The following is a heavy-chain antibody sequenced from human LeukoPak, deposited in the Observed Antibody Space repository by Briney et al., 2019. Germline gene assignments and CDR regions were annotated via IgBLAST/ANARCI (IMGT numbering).Heavy chain of an antibody. V-gene: IGHV1-8*01. J-gene: IGHJ6*02. CDR3: ARSITNYYYYGMDV. CDR1: GYTFTSYD. CDR2: MNPNSGNT. Sequence: ASVKLSCKASGYTFTSYDINWVRQATGQGLEWMGWMNPNSGNTGYAQKFQGRVTMTRNTSISTAYMELSSLRSEDTAVYYCARSITNYYYYGMDVWGQGTTVTVSS. D-gene: IGHD1-1*01.